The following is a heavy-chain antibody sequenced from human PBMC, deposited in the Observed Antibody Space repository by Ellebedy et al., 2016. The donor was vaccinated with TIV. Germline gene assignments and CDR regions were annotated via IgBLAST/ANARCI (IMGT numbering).Heavy chain of an antibody. CDR2: IDPSDSYV. CDR1: GYSFTSYR. D-gene: IGHD2-15*01. V-gene: IGHV5-10-1*01. CDR3: ARLLPTPAHGDYSYYHMDF. Sequence: GESLKISCEGFGYSFTSYRISWVRQMPGKGLEWMGRIDPSDSYVNHNPSFQGHVTISADKSINTAYLQWNSRKASDTGMYYCARLLPTPAHGDYSYYHMDFWGQGTTVTVSS. J-gene: IGHJ6*02.